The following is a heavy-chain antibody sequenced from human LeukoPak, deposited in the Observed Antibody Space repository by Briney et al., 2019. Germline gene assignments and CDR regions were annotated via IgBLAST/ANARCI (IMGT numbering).Heavy chain of an antibody. CDR2: INRSGSI. Sequence: SEALSLTCAVYGASLSGYYWNWIRQPPGKGLEWIGEINRSGSINYSPSLKSRVTISLDTSNSQFSLKLSSVTAADTAVYYCARVRITMVRGANNWFDPWGQGTLVTVSS. J-gene: IGHJ5*02. V-gene: IGHV4-34*01. CDR1: GASLSGYY. CDR3: ARVRITMVRGANNWFDP. D-gene: IGHD3-10*01.